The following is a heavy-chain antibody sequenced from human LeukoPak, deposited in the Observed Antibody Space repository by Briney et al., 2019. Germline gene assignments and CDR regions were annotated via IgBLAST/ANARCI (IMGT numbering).Heavy chain of an antibody. CDR3: ARGSDTAAGLY. Sequence: SETLSLTCAVYGGSFSGYYWSWLRQPPGKGLEWIGEINHSGSTNYNPSLKSPVSISVDSSKNQFSLKVGSVTAADTAVYYCARGSDTAAGLYWGQGTLVTVSS. CDR1: GGSFSGYY. D-gene: IGHD6-13*01. V-gene: IGHV4-34*01. CDR2: INHSGST. J-gene: IGHJ4*02.